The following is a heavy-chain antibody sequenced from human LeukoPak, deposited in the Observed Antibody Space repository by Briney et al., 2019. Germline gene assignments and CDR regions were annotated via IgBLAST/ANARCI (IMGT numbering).Heavy chain of an antibody. CDR2: INHSGST. Sequence: SETLSLTCAVYGGSFSGYYWSWIRQPPGKGLEWIGEINHSGSTNYNPSLKSRVTISVDTSKNQFSLKLSSVTAADTAVYYCALLSYYFDYWGQGTLVTVSS. CDR3: ALLSYYFDY. D-gene: IGHD3-10*01. CDR1: GGSFSGYY. J-gene: IGHJ4*02. V-gene: IGHV4-34*01.